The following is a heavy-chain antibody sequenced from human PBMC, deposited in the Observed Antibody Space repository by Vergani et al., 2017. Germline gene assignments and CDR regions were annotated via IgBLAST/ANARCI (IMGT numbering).Heavy chain of an antibody. D-gene: IGHD6-19*01. J-gene: IGHJ4*02. CDR3: ARVGIAVAGLRFFDY. Sequence: QVQLVQSGAEVKKPGASVKVSCKASGYTFTSYYMHWVRQAPGQGLEWMGIINPSGGSTSYAQKFQGRVTMTRDTSTSTVYMELSSLRSDDTAVYYCARVGIAVAGLRFFDYWGQGTLVTVSS. CDR2: INPSGGST. V-gene: IGHV1-46*01. CDR1: GYTFTSYY.